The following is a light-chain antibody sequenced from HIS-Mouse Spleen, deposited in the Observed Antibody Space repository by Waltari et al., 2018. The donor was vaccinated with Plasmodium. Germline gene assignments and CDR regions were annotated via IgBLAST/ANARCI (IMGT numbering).Light chain of an antibody. J-gene: IGKJ1*01. V-gene: IGKV3-20*01. CDR3: QQYGSSPPWT. CDR2: GAS. CDR1: QSVSSSY. Sequence: EIVLTQSPCTLSLSPGERATLSCRASQSVSSSYLAWYQQKPGQAPRLLTYGASSRATGIPDRFSGSGSGTDFTLTISRLEPEDFAVYYCQQYGSSPPWTFGQGTKVEIK.